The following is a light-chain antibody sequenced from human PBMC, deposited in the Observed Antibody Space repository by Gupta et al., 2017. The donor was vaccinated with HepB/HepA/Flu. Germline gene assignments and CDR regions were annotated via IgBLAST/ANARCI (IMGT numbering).Light chain of an antibody. J-gene: IGKJ2*01. CDR1: QSVSSSY. Sequence: EIVLTQSPGTLSLSPGERATLSCRASQSVSSSYLAWYQQKPGQAPRLLLYGASSRATDIPDRFSGSGSGTDFTLTISRLEPEDFAVYYCQQYGSSPKTFGQVTKLEIK. CDR2: GAS. V-gene: IGKV3-20*01. CDR3: QQYGSSPKT.